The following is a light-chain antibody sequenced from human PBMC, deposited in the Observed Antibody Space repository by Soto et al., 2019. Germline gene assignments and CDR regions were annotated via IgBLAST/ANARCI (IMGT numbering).Light chain of an antibody. CDR1: SSDVGGYNY. J-gene: IGLJ1*01. CDR3: SSYTNINTRACV. CDR2: EVS. Sequence: HSALTQPASVSGSPGQSITISCTGTSSDVGGYNYVSWYQQHPGKAPKLMIYEVSNRPSGVSNRFSGSKSGNTASLTISGLQAEDEAEYYCSSYTNINTRACVFGTGTKLTVL. V-gene: IGLV2-14*01.